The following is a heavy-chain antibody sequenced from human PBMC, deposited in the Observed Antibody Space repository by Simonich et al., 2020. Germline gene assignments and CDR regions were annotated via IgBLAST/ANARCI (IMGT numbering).Heavy chain of an antibody. D-gene: IGHD2-15*01. CDR2: IIPIHDIA. CDR1: GGTFSSYA. J-gene: IGHJ6*03. V-gene: IGHV1-69*09. Sequence: QVQLVQSGAEVKKPGSSVKVSCKASGGTFSSYAISWVRQAPGQGLEWMGGIIPIHDIAHYAQKFQGRVTMTADKSTGTAYMELSSLISEDTAVYYCARGGLADRRIVYYYYMDVWGKGTTVTVSS. CDR3: ARGGLADRRIVYYYYMDV.